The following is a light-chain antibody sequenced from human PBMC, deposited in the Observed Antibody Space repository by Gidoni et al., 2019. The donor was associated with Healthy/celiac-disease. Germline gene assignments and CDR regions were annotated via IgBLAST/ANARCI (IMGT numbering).Light chain of an antibody. Sequence: IVLTQSPGTLSLSPGERATLSCRASQSVSSSYSAWYQQKPGQAPRLLIYGASSRATGIPDRFSGSGSGTDFTLTISRLEPEDFAVYYCQQYGSSPPCTFGQGTKVEIK. V-gene: IGKV3-20*01. CDR1: QSVSSSY. J-gene: IGKJ1*01. CDR3: QQYGSSPPCT. CDR2: GAS.